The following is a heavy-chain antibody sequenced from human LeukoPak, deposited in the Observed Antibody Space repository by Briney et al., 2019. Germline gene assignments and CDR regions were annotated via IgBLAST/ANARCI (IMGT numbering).Heavy chain of an antibody. Sequence: PSETLSLTCTVSGGSISSSSYYWGWIRQPPGKGLEWIGSIYYSASTYYNPSLKSRVTISVDTSKNQFSLKLSSVTAADTAVYYCARYRYCSSTSCYAPYYYYYMDVWGKGTTVTVSS. CDR2: IYYSAST. J-gene: IGHJ6*03. V-gene: IGHV4-39*01. CDR1: GGSISSSSYY. CDR3: ARYRYCSSTSCYAPYYYYYMDV. D-gene: IGHD2-2*01.